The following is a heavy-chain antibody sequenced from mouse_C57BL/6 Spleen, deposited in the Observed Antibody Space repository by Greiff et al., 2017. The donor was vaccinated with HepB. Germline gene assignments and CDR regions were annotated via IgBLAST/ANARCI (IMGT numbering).Heavy chain of an antibody. Sequence: QVQLQQPGAELVRPGSSVKLSCKASGYTFTSYWMDWVKQRPGQGLEWIGNIYPSDSETHYNQKFKDKATLTVDKSSSTAYMQLSSLTSEDSAVYYCARRKAGPFYYWGQGTTLTVSS. CDR2: IYPSDSET. D-gene: IGHD3-2*02. V-gene: IGHV1-61*01. CDR3: ARRKAGPFYY. CDR1: GYTFTSYW. J-gene: IGHJ2*01.